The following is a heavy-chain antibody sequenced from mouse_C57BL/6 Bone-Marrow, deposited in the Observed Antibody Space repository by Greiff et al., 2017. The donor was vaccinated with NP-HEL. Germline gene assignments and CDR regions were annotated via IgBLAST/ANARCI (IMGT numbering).Heavy chain of an antibody. Sequence: VQLQQSGAELARPGASVKLSCKASGYTFTSYGISWVKQRTGQGLEWIGEIYPRSGNTYYNEKFKGKATLTADKSPSTAYMELRSLTSEDSAVYFCARGGYYGNYKFAYWGQGTLVTVSA. CDR2: IYPRSGNT. CDR3: ARGGYYGNYKFAY. J-gene: IGHJ3*01. D-gene: IGHD2-1*01. V-gene: IGHV1-81*01. CDR1: GYTFTSYG.